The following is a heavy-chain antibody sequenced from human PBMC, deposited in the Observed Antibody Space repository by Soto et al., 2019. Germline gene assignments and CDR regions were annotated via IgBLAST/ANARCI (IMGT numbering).Heavy chain of an antibody. CDR2: IYWDDDK. Sequence: QITLKESGPPLVKPTQTLTLTCTFSGFSLSTSGVGVGWIRQPPGKALEWLALIYWDDDKRYSPSLKSRLTITKDTYKNQVVLTMTNMDPVDTDTYYCARVEMATREVPKFDYWGQGTLVTVSS. D-gene: IGHD5-12*01. V-gene: IGHV2-5*02. J-gene: IGHJ4*02. CDR1: GFSLSTSGVG. CDR3: ARVEMATREVPKFDY.